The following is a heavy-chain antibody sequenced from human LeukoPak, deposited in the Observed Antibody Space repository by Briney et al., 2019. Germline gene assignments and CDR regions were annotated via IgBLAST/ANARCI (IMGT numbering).Heavy chain of an antibody. CDR1: GGSISGYY. CDR2: IYYSGST. CDR3: ARSYYGYHGSGSYYSLDY. D-gene: IGHD3-10*01. V-gene: IGHV4-59*01. Sequence: SETLSLTCTVSGGSISGYYWSWIRQPPGKGLEWIGKIYYSGSTNYNPSLKSRVTISVDTSKKQFSLKLSSVIAADTAVYYCARSYYGYHGSGSYYSLDYWGQGTLVTVSS. J-gene: IGHJ4*02.